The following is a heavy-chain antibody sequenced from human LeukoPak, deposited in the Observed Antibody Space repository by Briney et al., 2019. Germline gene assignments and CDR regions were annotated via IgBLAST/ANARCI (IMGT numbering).Heavy chain of an antibody. CDR2: ISGSGGST. J-gene: IGHJ4*02. V-gene: IGHV3-23*01. CDR3: AKDVARVGRYPDY. D-gene: IGHD1-26*01. CDR1: GFSFSSYA. Sequence: PGGSLRLSCAASGFSFSSYAMSWVRQAPGKGLEWVSGISGSGGSTEYADSVKGRFIISRGNSKKTMFVQMKSLRVEDTAVYYCAKDVARVGRYPDYWGQGTLVTVSS.